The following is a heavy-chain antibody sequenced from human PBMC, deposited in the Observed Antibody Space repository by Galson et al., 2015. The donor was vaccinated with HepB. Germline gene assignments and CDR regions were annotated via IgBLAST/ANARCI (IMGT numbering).Heavy chain of an antibody. V-gene: IGHV3-23*01. CDR1: GFTFSSYA. CDR2: ITNSGGDT. CDR3: AKMTAVAGSYFDY. Sequence: SLRLSCAASGFTFSSYAMSWVRQAPGKGLEWVSVITNSGGDTSYAESVKGRLTISRDNSKNTLYLHMMGLRAEDTAVYYCAKMTAVAGSYFDYWGQGTLVTVTP. J-gene: IGHJ4*02. D-gene: IGHD6-19*01.